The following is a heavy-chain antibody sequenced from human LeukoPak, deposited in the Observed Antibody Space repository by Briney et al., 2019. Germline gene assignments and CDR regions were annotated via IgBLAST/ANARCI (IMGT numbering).Heavy chain of an antibody. CDR2: IYYSGST. CDR1: GDSMSRYY. CDR3: ARESVGATGGY. V-gene: IGHV4-59*01. Sequence: LETLSLTCTVSGDSMSRYYWSWIRQPPGKGLEWIGYIYYSGSTNYNPSLKSRVTISVDMSKNQFSLKLRSVTAADTAVYYCARESVGATGGYWGQGTLVTVSS. D-gene: IGHD1-26*01. J-gene: IGHJ4*02.